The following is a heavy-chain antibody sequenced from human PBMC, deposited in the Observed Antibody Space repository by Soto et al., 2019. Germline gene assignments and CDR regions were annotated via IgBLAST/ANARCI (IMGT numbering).Heavy chain of an antibody. D-gene: IGHD2-8*01. CDR1: GFTFSSYA. CDR3: ARERAYCTNGVCYPEYFQH. Sequence: PGGSLRLSCAASGFTFSSYAMSWVRQAPGKGLEWVAVIWGDGSSKYYADSVKGRFTISRDNSKNTLYLQMNSLRAEDTAVYYSARERAYCTNGVCYPEYFQHWGQGTLVTVSS. CDR2: IWGDGSSK. V-gene: IGHV3-33*08. J-gene: IGHJ1*01.